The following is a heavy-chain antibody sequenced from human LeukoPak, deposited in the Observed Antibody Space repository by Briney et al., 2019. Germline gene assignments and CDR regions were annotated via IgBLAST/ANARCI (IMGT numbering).Heavy chain of an antibody. CDR2: ISYDGFDK. J-gene: IGHJ4*02. Sequence: GGSLRLSCAASGFTFSNYAMHWVRQAPGKGLEWVAVISYDGFDKYYADSVKGRFTISRDNSKNTVQLQLNSLRAADTAVYFDSWGQGTLVTVSS. CDR3: S. CDR1: GFTFSNYA. V-gene: IGHV3-30*04.